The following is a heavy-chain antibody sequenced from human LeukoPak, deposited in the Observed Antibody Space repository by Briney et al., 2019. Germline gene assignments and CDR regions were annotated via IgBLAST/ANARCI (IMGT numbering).Heavy chain of an antibody. J-gene: IGHJ4*02. CDR2: ISYDGSNK. D-gene: IGHD5-24*01. V-gene: IGHV3-30*14. CDR3: AREMATPSYFDY. CDR1: GFTFSSYA. Sequence: GGSLRLSCAASGFTFSSYAMHWVRQAPGKGLEWVAVISYDGSNKYYADSVKGRFTISRDNSKNTLYLQMNSLRAEDTAVYYCAREMATPSYFDYWGQGTLVTVSS.